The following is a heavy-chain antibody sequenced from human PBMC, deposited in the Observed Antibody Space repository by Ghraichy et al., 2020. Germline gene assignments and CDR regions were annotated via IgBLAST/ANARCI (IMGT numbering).Heavy chain of an antibody. J-gene: IGHJ3*02. CDR2: SHSSGIT. CDR1: GGSVTSPTYY. D-gene: IGHD5/OR15-5a*01. CDR3: AKTSESPFTTASSVFDI. V-gene: IGHV4-39*02. Sequence: SETLSLTCNISGGSVTSPTYYWGWVRRPPGKGLEWIGLSHSSGITYYNPSLKSRVVLFIDMSKRHFSMTLSSVSAADTAVYYCAKTSESPFTTASSVFDIWGPGKMVTVSS.